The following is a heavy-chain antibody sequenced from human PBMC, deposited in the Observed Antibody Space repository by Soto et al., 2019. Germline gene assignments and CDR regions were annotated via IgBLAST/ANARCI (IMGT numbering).Heavy chain of an antibody. CDR1: GYTFATYD. CDR3: ARSDGYNFNWLDS. V-gene: IGHV1-8*01. CDR2: MNPNSGNT. Sequence: QVQLVQSGAEVKTPGASVKVSCKASGYTFATYDMNWVRQAPGQGLEWMGWMNPNSGNTGYAQKFQGRLTMTRDTALSVAHMELSSLRNEDTAVYYCARSDGYNFNWLDSWGQGTRVTVSA. J-gene: IGHJ5*01. D-gene: IGHD2-21*01.